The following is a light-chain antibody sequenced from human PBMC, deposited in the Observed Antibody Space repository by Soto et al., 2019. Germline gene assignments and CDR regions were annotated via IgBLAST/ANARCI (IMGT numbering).Light chain of an antibody. CDR2: GAS. V-gene: IGKV3-15*01. CDR3: QQYHNWPPWT. Sequence: EIVMTQSPATLSVSPGERATLSCRASQSVSSNLAWYQQKPGQAPRLLIYGASTRATGIPARFSGSGSGTDFILTISCRQSEDFAVYYCQQYHNWPPWTFGQGTKVEIK. CDR1: QSVSSN. J-gene: IGKJ1*01.